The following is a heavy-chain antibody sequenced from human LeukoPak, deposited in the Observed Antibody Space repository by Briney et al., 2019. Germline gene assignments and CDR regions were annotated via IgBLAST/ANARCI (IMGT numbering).Heavy chain of an antibody. CDR2: IKSKTDGGTT. CDR1: GFTFSNAW. Sequence: GGSLRLSCAASGFTFSNAWMSWVRQAPGKGLEWVGRIKSKTDGGTTDYAAPVKGRFTISRDDSKNTLYLQMNSLKTEDTAVYSCTTGDYDILTGYLSFDYWGQGTLVTVSS. J-gene: IGHJ4*02. D-gene: IGHD3-9*01. V-gene: IGHV3-15*01. CDR3: TTGDYDILTGYLSFDY.